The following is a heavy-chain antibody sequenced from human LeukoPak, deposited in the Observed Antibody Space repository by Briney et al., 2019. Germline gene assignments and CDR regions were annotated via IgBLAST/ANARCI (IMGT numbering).Heavy chain of an antibody. CDR2: ISSSSSNI. J-gene: IGHJ4*02. CDR1: GFTFSTYS. CDR3: ARCTTGRTFGSLREIKKSREIDY. Sequence: GGSLRLSCAASGFTFSTYSMNWVRQAPGKGLEWVSSISSSSSNIYYADSVKGRFTISRDNAKNSLYLQMNSLRAEDTAVYYCARCTTGRTFGSLREIKKSREIDYWGQGTLVTVSS. D-gene: IGHD1-1*01. V-gene: IGHV3-21*01.